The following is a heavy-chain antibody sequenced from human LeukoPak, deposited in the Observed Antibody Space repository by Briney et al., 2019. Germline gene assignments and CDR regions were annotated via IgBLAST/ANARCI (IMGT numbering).Heavy chain of an antibody. CDR1: GGSFSGYY. V-gene: IGHV4-34*01. Sequence: SETLSLTCAVYGGSFSGYYWSWIRQPPGKGLEWIGEINHSGSTNYNPSLKSRVTISADTSKNQFSLKLSSVTAADTAVYYCASGRYYDFWSGYYNGLDYWGQGTLVTVSS. D-gene: IGHD3-3*01. CDR3: ASGRYYDFWSGYYNGLDY. J-gene: IGHJ4*02. CDR2: INHSGST.